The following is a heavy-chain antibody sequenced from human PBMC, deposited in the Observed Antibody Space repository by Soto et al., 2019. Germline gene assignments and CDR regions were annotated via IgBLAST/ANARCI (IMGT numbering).Heavy chain of an antibody. CDR2: INHSGST. Sequence: SETLSLTCAVYGGSFSGYYWSWIRQPPGKGLEWIGEINHSGSTNYNPSLKSRVTISVDTSKNQFSLKLSSVTAADTAVYYCARGLSRDILTGYLSGPAYNWFDPWGQGTLVTVSS. CDR1: GGSFSGYY. CDR3: ARGLSRDILTGYLSGPAYNWFDP. D-gene: IGHD3-9*01. V-gene: IGHV4-34*01. J-gene: IGHJ5*02.